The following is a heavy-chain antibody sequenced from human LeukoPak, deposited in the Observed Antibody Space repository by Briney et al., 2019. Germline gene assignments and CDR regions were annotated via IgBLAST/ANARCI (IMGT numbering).Heavy chain of an antibody. CDR1: GFTFSSYW. CDR3: ARGRPHGNDY. J-gene: IGHJ4*02. V-gene: IGHV3-74*01. CDR2: IASDGCST. Sequence: PGGSLRLSCAASGFTFSSYWMNWVRHAPGKGLVWVSRIASDGCSTTYADSVKGRFSISRDNAKNTLYLQMNSLRVEDTAVYYCARGRPHGNDYWGQGTLVTVSS. D-gene: IGHD4-23*01.